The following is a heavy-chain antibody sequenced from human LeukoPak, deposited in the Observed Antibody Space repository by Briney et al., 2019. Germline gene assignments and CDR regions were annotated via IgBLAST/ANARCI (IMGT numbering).Heavy chain of an antibody. CDR2: ISGYNDDT. V-gene: IGHV1-18*01. Sequence: ASVKVSCKTFGYPFSNYGISWVRQAPGQGLEWMGWISGYNDDTIYAQKFQGRVTMTTDTSTSTAYMELRSLRSDDTAVYYCARDLAKYSSGGDAFDIWGQGTMVTVSS. CDR1: GYPFSNYG. J-gene: IGHJ3*02. D-gene: IGHD6-19*01. CDR3: ARDLAKYSSGGDAFDI.